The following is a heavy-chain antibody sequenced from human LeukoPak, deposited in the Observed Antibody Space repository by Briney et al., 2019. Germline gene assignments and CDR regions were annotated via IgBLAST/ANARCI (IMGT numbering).Heavy chain of an antibody. V-gene: IGHV1-18*01. CDR3: ARDGLSSSWPPSRIDY. CDR2: ISAYNGNT. CDR1: GYTFTSYG. J-gene: IGHJ4*02. Sequence: GASVKVSCKASGYTFTSYGISWVRQAPGQGLEWMGWISAYNGNTNYAQKLQGRVTMTTDTSTSTAYMELRSLRSDDTAVYYCARDGLSSSWPPSRIDYWGQGTLVTVSS. D-gene: IGHD6-13*01.